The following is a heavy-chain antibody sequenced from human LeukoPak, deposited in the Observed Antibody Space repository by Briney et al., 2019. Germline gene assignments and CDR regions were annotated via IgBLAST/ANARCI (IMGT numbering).Heavy chain of an antibody. J-gene: IGHJ4*02. CDR2: IYYSGST. D-gene: IGHD1-20*01. Sequence: SETLSLTCTVSGGSISSYYWSWIRQPPGKGLEWIGYIYYSGSTNYNPSPKSRVTISVDTSKNQFSLKLSSVTAADTAVYYCARDRTYNWIIWGQGTLVTVSS. CDR3: ARDRTYNWII. V-gene: IGHV4-59*01. CDR1: GGSISSYY.